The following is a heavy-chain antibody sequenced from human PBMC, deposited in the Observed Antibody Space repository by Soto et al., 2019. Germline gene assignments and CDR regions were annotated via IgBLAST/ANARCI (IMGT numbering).Heavy chain of an antibody. CDR3: ARGAFYDYVWGTYRYGQFDY. CDR1: GFTFSSYA. D-gene: IGHD3-16*02. J-gene: IGHJ4*02. V-gene: IGHV3-30-3*01. Sequence: GGSLRLSCAASGFTFSSYALHWARQAPGKGLQWVAFLSHVGGNDFYGDSVTGRFTISRDNSKNKLYLKMNSLRAEDMAVYYCARGAFYDYVWGTYRYGQFDYWGQGTLVTV. CDR2: LSHVGGND.